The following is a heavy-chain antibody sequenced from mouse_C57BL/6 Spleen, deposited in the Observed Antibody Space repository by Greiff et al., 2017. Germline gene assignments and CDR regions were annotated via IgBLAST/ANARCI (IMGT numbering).Heavy chain of an antibody. CDR3: ARDMGDGYDY. CDR1: GFTFSDYY. CDR2: INYDGSST. V-gene: IGHV5-16*01. D-gene: IGHD2-3*01. Sequence: EVKLMESEGGLVQPGSSMKLSCTASGFTFSDYYMAWVRQVPEKGLEWVANINYDGSSTYYLDSLKSRFIISRDNAKNILYLQMSSLKSEDTATYYCARDMGDGYDYWGQGTTLTVSS. J-gene: IGHJ2*01.